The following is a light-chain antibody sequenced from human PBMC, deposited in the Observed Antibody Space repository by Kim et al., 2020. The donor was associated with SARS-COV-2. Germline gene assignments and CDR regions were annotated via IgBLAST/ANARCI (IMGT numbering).Light chain of an antibody. CDR3: QQYESSPLT. J-gene: IGKJ4*01. CDR2: GAS. CDR1: QSVSSSY. V-gene: IGKV3-20*01. Sequence: SPGERASLFCRASQSVSSSYLVWYQQKPGQAPRLLIYGASSRATGIPDRFSGSGSGTDFTLTISNLEPEDLAVYYCQQYESSPLTFGGGTKVDIK.